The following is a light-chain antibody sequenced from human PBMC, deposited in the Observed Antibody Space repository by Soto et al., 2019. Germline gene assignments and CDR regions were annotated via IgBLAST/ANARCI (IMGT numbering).Light chain of an antibody. CDR2: GAS. CDR1: QSVSTN. CDR3: QQYNDWPHT. Sequence: EIVMTQSPATLSVSPGERATLSCRASQSVSTNVAWYQQRPGQAPRLLIYGASTRATGIPARFSGSRSGTDFTLSISSLQSEDFSVYYCQQYNDWPHTFGQGAKLKIK. J-gene: IGKJ2*01. V-gene: IGKV3-15*01.